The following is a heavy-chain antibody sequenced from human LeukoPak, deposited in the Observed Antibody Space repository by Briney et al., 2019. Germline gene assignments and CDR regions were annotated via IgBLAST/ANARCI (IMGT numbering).Heavy chain of an antibody. Sequence: TSETLSLTCTVSGGSISSYYWSWIRQPAGKGLEWIGRIYTSGGTNYNPSLKSRVTMSVDTSKNQFSLKLSSVTAADTAVYYCAREIAARPYYYYYMDVWGKGTTVTVSS. CDR3: AREIAARPYYYYYMDV. CDR2: IYTSGGT. J-gene: IGHJ6*03. V-gene: IGHV4-4*07. CDR1: GGSISSYY. D-gene: IGHD6-6*01.